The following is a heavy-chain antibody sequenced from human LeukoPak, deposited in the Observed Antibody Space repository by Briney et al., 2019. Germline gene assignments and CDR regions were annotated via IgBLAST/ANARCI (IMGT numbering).Heavy chain of an antibody. CDR1: GFTFSTYS. V-gene: IGHV3-48*02. CDR2: ICCGSGRI. Sequence: GGSLRLSCAASGFTFSTYSMNWVRQAPGKGLEWVSYICCGSGRIYYADSVKGRFTISRDNAKNSLYLQMDSLRDEDTAVYYCARAGNFDSGGYYYGIDYWGQGTLVTVSS. J-gene: IGHJ4*02. D-gene: IGHD3-22*01. CDR3: ARAGNFDSGGYYYGIDY.